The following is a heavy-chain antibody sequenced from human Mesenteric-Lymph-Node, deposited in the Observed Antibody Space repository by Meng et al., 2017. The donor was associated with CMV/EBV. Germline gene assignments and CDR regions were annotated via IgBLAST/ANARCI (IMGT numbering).Heavy chain of an antibody. CDR3: AYFGDLPPLW. V-gene: IGHV6-1*01. D-gene: IGHD3-16*01. CDR2: TYYRSESYN. J-gene: IGHJ4*02. Sequence: QLPRRRSCQGLVKLSQTLSVTRNISGDSISRNNAAWNWIRQSPSRGLEWLGRTYYRSESYNDYAVSVKSRISVNLDTSKNQLSLHLNFVTPEDTAVYYCAYFGDLPPLWWGQGTLVTVSS. CDR1: GDSISRNNAA.